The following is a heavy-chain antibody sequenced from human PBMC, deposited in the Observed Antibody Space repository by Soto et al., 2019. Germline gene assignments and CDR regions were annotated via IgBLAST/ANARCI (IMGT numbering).Heavy chain of an antibody. CDR1: GLTFSSYS. J-gene: IGHJ6*02. CDR3: AFGEESRSYYYGMDV. V-gene: IGHV3-48*01. CDR2: ISSSSSTI. Sequence: EVQLVESGGGLVQRGGSLRLSCAASGLTFSSYSMNWVRQAPGKGLEWVSYISSSSSTIYYADSVKGRFTNSRDNAKNSPYLQMNSLRAEDTAVYYCAFGEESRSYYYGMDVWGLGTTVTVSS. D-gene: IGHD3-10*01.